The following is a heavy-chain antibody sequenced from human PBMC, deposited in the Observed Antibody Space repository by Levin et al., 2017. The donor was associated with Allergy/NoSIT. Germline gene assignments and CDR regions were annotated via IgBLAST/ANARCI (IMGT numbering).Heavy chain of an antibody. CDR3: ARGYCSSTSCYYGDSHFYYYYMDV. J-gene: IGHJ6*03. CDR2: IDAGNANT. Sequence: ASVKVSCKASGYTFTTYAMHWVRQAPGQRLEWMGWIDAGNANTQYSQKFQGRVTITRDTSASTVYMELSRLRSEDTAVYYCARGYCSSTSCYYGDSHFYYYYMDVWGKGTTVTVSS. CDR1: GYTFTTYA. V-gene: IGHV1-3*01. D-gene: IGHD2-2*01.